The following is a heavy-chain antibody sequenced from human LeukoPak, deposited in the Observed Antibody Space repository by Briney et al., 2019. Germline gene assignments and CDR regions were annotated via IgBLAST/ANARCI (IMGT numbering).Heavy chain of an antibody. J-gene: IGHJ3*02. D-gene: IGHD6-19*01. Sequence: GGSLRLSCAASGFTFSSYGMHWVRQAPGKGLEWVSGISASDGSTYYADSVKGRFTISRDNSKNTLYLQMNTLRAEDTAIYYCAKVHSSGYYGWDAFDIWGQGTMVTVSS. CDR1: GFTFSSYG. CDR2: ISASDGST. CDR3: AKVHSSGYYGWDAFDI. V-gene: IGHV3-23*01.